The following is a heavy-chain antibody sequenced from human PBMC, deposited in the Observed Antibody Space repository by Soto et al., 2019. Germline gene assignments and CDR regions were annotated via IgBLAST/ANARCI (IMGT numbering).Heavy chain of an antibody. J-gene: IGHJ4*02. CDR1: GFTLSCCG. CDR2: ITYDGSEI. D-gene: IGHD6-19*01. V-gene: IGHV3-30*18. CDR3: AKEQSSGFYRVVDY. Sequence: QVQVVESGGGVVQPGSSLRLSCEASGFTLSCCGMHWVRQAPGKGLEWVGVITYDGSEIHYGDSVKGRFTISRDSSENTVYLQMNSLRVEDSAVYYCAKEQSSGFYRVVDYWGQGTLVTVSP.